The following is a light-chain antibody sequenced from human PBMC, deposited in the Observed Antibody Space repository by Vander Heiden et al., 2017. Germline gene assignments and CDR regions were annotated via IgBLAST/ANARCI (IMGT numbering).Light chain of an antibody. J-gene: IGKJ1*01. CDR1: QSVSSN. V-gene: IGKV3-15*01. CDR2: GAS. CDR3: QQYNNWPPWT. Sequence: EIVMTQSPATLSVSPGERATLSCRASQSVSSNLAWYQQKPGQAPRLLIYGASTRATGIPARFSGSGSGTEFTLTISSRQSEDFAVYYCQQYNNWPPWTCGQGTKLEIK.